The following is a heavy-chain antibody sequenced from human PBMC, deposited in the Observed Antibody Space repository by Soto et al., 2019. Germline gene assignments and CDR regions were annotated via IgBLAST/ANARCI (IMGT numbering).Heavy chain of an antibody. Sequence: QVQLVQSGAEVKKSGSSVKVSCKASGANLSNYAINWVRQAPGQGLEWVGGIILMLGSTNYAQKFQGRVTLPAHRSTSTAYMELSSLRSEDTAVYYCATCSGGSSRFDDWGQGTLVTVSS. CDR1: GANLSNYA. CDR2: IILMLGST. V-gene: IGHV1-69*06. D-gene: IGHD2-15*01. CDR3: ATCSGGSSRFDD. J-gene: IGHJ4*02.